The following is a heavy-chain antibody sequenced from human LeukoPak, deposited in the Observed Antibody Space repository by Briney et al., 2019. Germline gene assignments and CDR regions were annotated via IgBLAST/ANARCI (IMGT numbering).Heavy chain of an antibody. D-gene: IGHD6-19*01. CDR1: GFTFSSYS. Sequence: GGSLRLSCAASGFTFSSYSMNWVRQAPGKGLEWVSYISSSGSTIYYADSVKGRFTISRDNAKNSLYLQMNSLRAEDTAVYYCARRQWLVMRGYYYYYMDVWGKGTTVTISS. V-gene: IGHV3-48*04. CDR3: ARRQWLVMRGYYYYYMDV. CDR2: ISSSGSTI. J-gene: IGHJ6*03.